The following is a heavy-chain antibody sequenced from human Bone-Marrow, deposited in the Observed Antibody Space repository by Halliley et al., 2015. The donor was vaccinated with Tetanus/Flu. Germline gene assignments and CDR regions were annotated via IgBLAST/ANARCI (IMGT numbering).Heavy chain of an antibody. Sequence: ILHRGSPNTNPPLKSRVPISVDKSRNQFSLKLTSVTAADTAVYYCVRDREFCSGGTCYISWYFDVWGRGTLVTVSS. CDR3: VRDREFCSGGTCYISWYFDV. D-gene: IGHD2-15*01. CDR2: ILHRGSP. J-gene: IGHJ2*01. V-gene: IGHV4-4*02.